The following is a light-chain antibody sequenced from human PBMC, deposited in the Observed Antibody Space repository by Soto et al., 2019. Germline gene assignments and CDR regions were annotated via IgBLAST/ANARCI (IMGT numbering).Light chain of an antibody. CDR1: SSKIGAGYD. V-gene: IGLV1-40*01. CDR2: AFN. J-gene: IGLJ3*02. Sequence: QSVLTQPPSVSGAQGQRVTISCTWNSSKIGAGYDVHWYQQGLNTAPKLLIFAFNSRPSGVPDRFSGSRSASSASLAVTGLQPEDEADYYCQSYDIRLSSCVFGGGTNFTVL. CDR3: QSYDIRLSSCV.